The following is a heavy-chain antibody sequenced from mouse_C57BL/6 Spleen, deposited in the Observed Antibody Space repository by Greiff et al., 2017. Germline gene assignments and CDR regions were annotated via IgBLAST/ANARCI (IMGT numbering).Heavy chain of an antibody. CDR2: IDPSDSET. Sequence: VQLQQPGAELVRPGSSVKLSCKASGYTFTSYWLHWVKQRPIQGLEWIGNIDPSDSETHYNQKFKDKATLTVDKSSSTAYMQLSSLTSEDSAVYYCARDSSGYFAYWGQGTLVTVSA. CDR1: GYTFTSYW. D-gene: IGHD3-2*02. J-gene: IGHJ3*01. V-gene: IGHV1-52*01. CDR3: ARDSSGYFAY.